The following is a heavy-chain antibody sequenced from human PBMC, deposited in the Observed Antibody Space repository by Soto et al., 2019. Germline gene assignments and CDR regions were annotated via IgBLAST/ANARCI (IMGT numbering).Heavy chain of an antibody. Sequence: EVQLLESGGGLVQPGGSLRLSCAASGLTFSSYAMSWVRQAPGKGREWVSAITGSGDSTYYADSVKGRFTVSRDNSKNTLYLQMNSLRAEDTAVYYCAKVFVFTIREGFDYWGLGTLVTVSS. J-gene: IGHJ4*02. CDR1: GLTFSSYA. D-gene: IGHD3-3*01. CDR2: ITGSGDST. V-gene: IGHV3-23*01. CDR3: AKVFVFTIREGFDY.